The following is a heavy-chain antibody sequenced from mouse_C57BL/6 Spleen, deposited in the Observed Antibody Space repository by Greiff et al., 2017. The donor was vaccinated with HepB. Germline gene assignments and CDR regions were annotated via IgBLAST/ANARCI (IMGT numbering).Heavy chain of an antibody. D-gene: IGHD1-1*01. CDR3: ARRAYYYGSSDY. CDR2: IYPGDGDT. V-gene: IGHV1-80*01. CDR1: GYAFSSYW. J-gene: IGHJ2*01. Sequence: VQLVESGAELVKPGASVKISCKASGYAFSSYWMNWVKQRPGKGLEWIGQIYPGDGDTNYNGKFKGKATLTADKSSSTAYMQLSSLTSEDSAVYFCARRAYYYGSSDYWGQGTTLTVSS.